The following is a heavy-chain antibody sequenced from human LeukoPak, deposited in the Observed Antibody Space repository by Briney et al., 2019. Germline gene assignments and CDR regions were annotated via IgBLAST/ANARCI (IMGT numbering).Heavy chain of an antibody. Sequence: GGSLRLSCAASGFAFSSYAMSWVRQAPGKGLEWVSAISGSGGSTYYADSVKGRFAISRDNSKNTLYLQMSSLRAEDTAVYYCAKEGSSGSYDYWGQGTLVTVSS. CDR1: GFAFSSYA. CDR3: AKEGSSGSYDY. J-gene: IGHJ4*02. CDR2: ISGSGGST. V-gene: IGHV3-23*01. D-gene: IGHD1-26*01.